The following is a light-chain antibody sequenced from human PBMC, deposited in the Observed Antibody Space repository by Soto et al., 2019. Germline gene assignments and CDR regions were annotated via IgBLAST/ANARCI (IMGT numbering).Light chain of an antibody. CDR1: SSDVGGYNY. J-gene: IGLJ3*02. CDR2: EVS. CDR3: SSYAGSFWV. Sequence: QSALTQPPSASGSPGQSVTISCTGTSSDVGGYNYVSWFQQHPGKAPKLMIYEVSKRPSGVPDRFSGSKSGNTASLTVSGLQAGDEADYFCSSYAGSFWVFGGGTKVTVL. V-gene: IGLV2-8*01.